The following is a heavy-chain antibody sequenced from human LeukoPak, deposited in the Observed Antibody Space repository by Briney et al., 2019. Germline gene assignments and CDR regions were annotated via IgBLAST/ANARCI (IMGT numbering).Heavy chain of an antibody. CDR3: ARAGSSWYPFRWFDP. D-gene: IGHD6-13*01. V-gene: IGHV4-34*01. Sequence: SETLSLTCAVYGGSFSGYYWSWIRQPPGKGLEWIGEINHSGSTNYNPSFKSRVTISVDTSKNQFSLKLSSVTAADTAVYYCARAGSSWYPFRWFDPWGQGTLVTVSS. CDR2: INHSGST. CDR1: GGSFSGYY. J-gene: IGHJ5*02.